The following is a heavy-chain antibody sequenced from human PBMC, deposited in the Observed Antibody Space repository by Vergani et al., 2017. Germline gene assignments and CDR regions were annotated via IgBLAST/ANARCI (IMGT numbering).Heavy chain of an antibody. CDR3: TTDPRYCGYGSCYWLRHHHYYGMDV. CDR1: GFSFRNAW. V-gene: IGHV3-15*07. D-gene: IGHD3-10*01. Sequence: EVQLVESGGGIVKPGGSLRLSCVASGFSFRNAWMNWVRRTPGKGLEWVGRIKSTYDRGTTDYAAAVKGRFTISRDDSKNTLFLQMNGLKTEDIGVYYCTTDPRYCGYGSCYWLRHHHYYGMDVWGQGTKVTVSS. J-gene: IGHJ6*02. CDR2: IKSTYDRGTT.